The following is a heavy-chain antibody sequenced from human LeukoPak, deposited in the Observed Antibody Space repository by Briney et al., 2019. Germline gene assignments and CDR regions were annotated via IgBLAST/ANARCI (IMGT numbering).Heavy chain of an antibody. CDR2: IYRTGTT. J-gene: IGHJ4*02. V-gene: IGHV4-4*07. CDR1: GGSFSSYY. Sequence: PSETLSLTCTVSGGSFSSYYWSWIRQPAGKGLEWIGRIYRTGTTNYNPSLMSRVTMSVATSKNQFSLNLNSLTAAGTAVYYCARDTGWNYPFDFWGQGIPVTVSP. D-gene: IGHD1-7*01. CDR3: ARDTGWNYPFDF.